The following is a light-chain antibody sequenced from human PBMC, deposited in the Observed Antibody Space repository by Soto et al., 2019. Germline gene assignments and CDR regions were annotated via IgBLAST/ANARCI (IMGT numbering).Light chain of an antibody. CDR1: NIGSKS. CDR2: RDY. Sequence: SYELTQPLSVSVALGQTARITCGGSNIGSKSVHWYQKRPGQAPLVVMYRDYHRPSEIPERFSGSNSGNTATLTISRAQAGDEADYYCQVWDSTTAVLFGGGTKLTVL. CDR3: QVWDSTTAVL. J-gene: IGLJ2*01. V-gene: IGLV3-9*01.